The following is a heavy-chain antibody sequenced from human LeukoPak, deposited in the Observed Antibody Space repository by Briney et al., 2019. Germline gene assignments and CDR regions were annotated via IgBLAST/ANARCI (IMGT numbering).Heavy chain of an antibody. J-gene: IGHJ4*02. CDR2: IGYEGVHK. CDR3: AKDLHGGYSSDY. V-gene: IGHV3-30*02. D-gene: IGHD4-23*01. CDR1: GFTFNNFG. Sequence: GGSLRLSCAASGFTFNNFGMHWVRQAPGKGLEWVSFIGYEGVHKYYADSVKGRFTISKDNSKATLYQQMNSLRPGDTAVYYCAKDLHGGYSSDYWGQGTLVTVFS.